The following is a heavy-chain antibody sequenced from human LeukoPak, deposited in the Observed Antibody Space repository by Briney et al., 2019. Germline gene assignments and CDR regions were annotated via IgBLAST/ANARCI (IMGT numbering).Heavy chain of an antibody. CDR3: ARSAGRGYSYGKGFTS. CDR2: ISYDGSNK. V-gene: IGHV3-30*03. CDR1: GFTFSNAW. Sequence: GGSLRLSCAASGFTFSNAWMSWVRQAPGKGLEWVAVISYDGSNKYYADSVKGRFTISRDNSKNTLYLQMNSLRAEDTAVYYCARSAGRGYSYGKGFTSWGQGTLVTVSS. D-gene: IGHD5-18*01. J-gene: IGHJ5*02.